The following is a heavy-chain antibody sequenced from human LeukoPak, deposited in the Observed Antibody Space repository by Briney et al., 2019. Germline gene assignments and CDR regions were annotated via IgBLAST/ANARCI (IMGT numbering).Heavy chain of an antibody. D-gene: IGHD1-26*01. CDR3: ARVASSGSYYHLDY. V-gene: IGHV3-48*01. J-gene: IGHJ4*02. CDR1: GFTFSSYA. CDR2: ISSSSSTI. Sequence: PGGSLRLSCAASGFTFSSYAMSWVRQAPGKGLEWVSYISSSSSTIYYADSVKGRFTISRDNAKNSLYLQMNSLRAEDTAVYYCARVASSGSYYHLDYWGQGTLVTVSS.